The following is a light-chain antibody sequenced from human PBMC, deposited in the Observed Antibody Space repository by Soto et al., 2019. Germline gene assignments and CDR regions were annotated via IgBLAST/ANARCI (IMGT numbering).Light chain of an antibody. CDR1: QSVRSN. CDR2: GAS. V-gene: IGKV3-15*01. Sequence: EIVMTQSPATLSVSPGERATLSCRASQSVRSNLAWYQQKPGQAPRLLIYGASTRATGTPARFSGSGSGTEFTITISSLQSEDFAVYHCQQYNNWPPEYTFGQGTKLEIK. J-gene: IGKJ2*01. CDR3: QQYNNWPPEYT.